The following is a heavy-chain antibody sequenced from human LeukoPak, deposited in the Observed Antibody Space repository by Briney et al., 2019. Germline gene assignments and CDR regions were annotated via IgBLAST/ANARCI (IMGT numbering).Heavy chain of an antibody. V-gene: IGHV3-9*01. D-gene: IGHD6-13*01. CDR3: AKVIRGSSWWGGARSHFDA. CDR1: GFTFDDYA. Sequence: PGGSLRLSCAASGFTFDDYAMHWVRQAPGKGLEWVSGISWNSGSIGYADSVKGRFTISRDNAKNSLYLQMISLRVEDTALYYCAKVIRGSSWWGGARSHFDAWGQGTLVTVSS. J-gene: IGHJ4*02. CDR2: ISWNSGSI.